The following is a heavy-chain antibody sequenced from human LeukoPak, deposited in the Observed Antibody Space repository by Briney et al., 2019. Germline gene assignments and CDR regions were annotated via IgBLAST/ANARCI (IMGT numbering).Heavy chain of an antibody. Sequence: PSETLSLTCAVYGGSFSGYYWSWIRQHPGKGLEWIGYIYYSGSTYYNPSLKSRVTISVDTSKNQFSLKLSSVTAADTAVYYCARVPIVVVPAATSPFNYYYYGMDVWGQGTTVTVSS. CDR3: ARVPIVVVPAATSPFNYYYYGMDV. CDR1: GGSFSGYY. CDR2: IYYSGST. V-gene: IGHV4-31*11. J-gene: IGHJ6*02. D-gene: IGHD2-2*01.